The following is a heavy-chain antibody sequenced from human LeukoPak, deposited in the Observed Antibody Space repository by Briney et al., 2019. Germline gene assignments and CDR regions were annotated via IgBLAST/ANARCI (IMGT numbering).Heavy chain of an antibody. CDR3: ARMFPRIQLWTMTWFDP. D-gene: IGHD5-18*01. CDR1: GFTFSSYG. CDR2: IWYDGSNK. Sequence: GGSLRLSCAASGFTFSSYGMHWVRQAPGKGLEWVAVIWYDGSNKYYADSVKGRFTISRDNSKNTLYLQMNSLRAEDTAVYYCARMFPRIQLWTMTWFDPWGQGTLVTVSS. V-gene: IGHV3-33*01. J-gene: IGHJ5*02.